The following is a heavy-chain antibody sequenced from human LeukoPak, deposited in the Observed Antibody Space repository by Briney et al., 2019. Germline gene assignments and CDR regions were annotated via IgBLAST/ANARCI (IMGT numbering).Heavy chain of an antibody. CDR2: IYHSGST. J-gene: IGHJ3*02. Sequence: SETLSLTCNVSGGSISSRSYYWSWLRQPPGKGLEWIATIYHSGSTYYNASLKSRVTISVDTSKSHFSLKLTSVTAADTAVYYCARDLRGYGAFDIWGQGTMVTVSS. V-gene: IGHV4-39*02. CDR1: GGSISSRSYY. CDR3: ARDLRGYGAFDI. D-gene: IGHD5-12*01.